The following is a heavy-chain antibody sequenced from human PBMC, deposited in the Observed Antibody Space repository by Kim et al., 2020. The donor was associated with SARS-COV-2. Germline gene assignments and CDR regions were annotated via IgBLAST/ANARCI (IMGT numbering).Heavy chain of an antibody. CDR3: ARGHYYYYGMDV. V-gene: IGHV1-8*01. Sequence: ASVKVSCKASGYTFTSYDINWVRQATGQGLEWMGWMNPNSGNTGYAQKFQGRVTMTRNTSISTAYMELSSLRSEDTAVYYCARGHYYYYGMDVWGQGTTVTVSS. J-gene: IGHJ6*02. CDR2: MNPNSGNT. CDR1: GYTFTSYD.